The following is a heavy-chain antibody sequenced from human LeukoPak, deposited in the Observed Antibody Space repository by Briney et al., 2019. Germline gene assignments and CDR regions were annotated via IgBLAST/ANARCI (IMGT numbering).Heavy chain of an antibody. CDR3: AKESLRNDY. CDR1: GFSFSDAA. Sequence: PGGSLRLSCAASGFSFSDAALHWVRQASGKGLEWVGRIRSRTSDYATAYAASVKGRFTISRDNSKNTLYLQMNSLRAEDTAVYYCAKESLRNDYWGQGTLVTVSS. V-gene: IGHV3-73*01. D-gene: IGHD3-16*02. J-gene: IGHJ4*02. CDR2: IRSRTSDYAT.